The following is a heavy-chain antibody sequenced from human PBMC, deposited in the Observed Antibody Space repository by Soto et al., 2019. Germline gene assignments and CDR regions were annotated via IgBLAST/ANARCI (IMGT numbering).Heavy chain of an antibody. CDR1: GFSFSDYY. J-gene: IGHJ4*02. Sequence: GGSLRLSCAASGFSFSDYYMDWVRQVPGKGLEWVGRSRNKANSYNPEYAPSVKDRFSISRDNSKDSMYLQMNSLKTEDTAVYYCARDTGGSCDYWGQGALVTVSS. D-gene: IGHD3-16*01. CDR3: ARDTGGSCDY. V-gene: IGHV3-72*01. CDR2: SRNKANSYNP.